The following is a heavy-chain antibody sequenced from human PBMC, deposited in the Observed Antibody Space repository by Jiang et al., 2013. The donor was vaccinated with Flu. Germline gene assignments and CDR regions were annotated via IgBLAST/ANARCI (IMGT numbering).Heavy chain of an antibody. CDR2: ILPITGMP. Sequence: EVKRPGSSVKVSCKASGGTFSSCSVSWVRQAPGQGLEWMGGILPITGMPNYAQKFQGRATIIADKSTNTVYLELSNLRFEDTAVYYCARAPDFYYYAMDVWGQGTTVTVSS. V-gene: IGHV1-69*17. CDR3: ARAPDFYYYAMDV. CDR1: GGTFSSCS. J-gene: IGHJ6*02.